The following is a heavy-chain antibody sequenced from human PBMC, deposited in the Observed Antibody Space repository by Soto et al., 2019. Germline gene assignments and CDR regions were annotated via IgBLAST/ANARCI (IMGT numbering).Heavy chain of an antibody. V-gene: IGHV1-69*04. Sequence: GASVKVSCKASGGSFSSYSISWVRQAPGQGLEWIGRTIPGRNIANYAQKFQGRVTISTDMSTNTAYMELSSLTSDDTAVYYCATDVGWGQGTLVTVSS. D-gene: IGHD2-15*01. CDR3: ATDVG. CDR2: TIPGRNIA. J-gene: IGHJ4*02. CDR1: GGSFSSYS.